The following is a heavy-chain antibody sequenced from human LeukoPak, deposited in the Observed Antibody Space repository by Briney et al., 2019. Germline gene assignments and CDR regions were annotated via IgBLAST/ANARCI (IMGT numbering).Heavy chain of an antibody. D-gene: IGHD3-22*01. Sequence: PSETLSLTCTVSGDSISSSSYYWGWIRQPPGKGLEWIGCIYYSGSTYYNPSLKSRVTISVDTSKNQFSLKLSSVTAADTAVYYCAVYYYDSSGYYYAAEYFQHWGQGTLVTVSS. CDR2: IYYSGST. CDR1: GDSISSSSYY. J-gene: IGHJ1*01. CDR3: AVYYYDSSGYYYAAEYFQH. V-gene: IGHV4-39*01.